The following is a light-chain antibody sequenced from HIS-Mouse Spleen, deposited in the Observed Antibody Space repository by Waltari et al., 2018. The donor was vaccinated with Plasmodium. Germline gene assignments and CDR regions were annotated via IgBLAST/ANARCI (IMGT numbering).Light chain of an antibody. CDR3: CSYAGSSTYV. Sequence: QSDLTQPASVSGSPGQSITISCTGTSSDVGSYNLVSWYQQHPGKAPKLIIYEGSKRPSGVSNRFSGSKSGNTASLTISGLQAEDEADYYCCSYAGSSTYVFGTGTKVTVL. V-gene: IGLV2-23*01. CDR2: EGS. CDR1: SSDVGSYNL. J-gene: IGLJ1*01.